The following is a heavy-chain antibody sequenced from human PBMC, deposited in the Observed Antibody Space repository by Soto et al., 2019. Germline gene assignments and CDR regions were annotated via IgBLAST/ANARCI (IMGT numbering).Heavy chain of an antibody. V-gene: IGHV3-7*01. CDR2: IKQDGIDK. Sequence: PGGPLRPSCPGFGFPFNLLWMTWVRQAQGKGLEWVGKIKQDGIDKYYVDSVKGLFTISIDNAKNSLCLQMDSLIVDDRALYYWVTSQDYYKVGVEGWGKGSTVTVSS. CDR3: VTSQDYYKVGVEG. J-gene: IGHJ6*04. D-gene: IGHD1-26*01. CDR1: GFPFNLLW.